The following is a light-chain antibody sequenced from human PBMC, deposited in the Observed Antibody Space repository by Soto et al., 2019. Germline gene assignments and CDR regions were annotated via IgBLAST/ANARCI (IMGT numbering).Light chain of an antibody. CDR1: QSVSSSY. CDR3: QQYGSSRWT. Sequence: EIGLRQSPGTLSLSPGERATLSCRASQSVSSSYLAWYQQKPGQAPRLLIYGASSRATGIPDRFSGSGSGTDFTLTISRLEPEDFAVYYCQQYGSSRWTFXQGTKV. CDR2: GAS. J-gene: IGKJ1*01. V-gene: IGKV3-20*01.